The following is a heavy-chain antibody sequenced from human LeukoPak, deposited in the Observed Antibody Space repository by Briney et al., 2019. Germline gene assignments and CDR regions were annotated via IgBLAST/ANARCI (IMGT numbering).Heavy chain of an antibody. V-gene: IGHV3-11*04. D-gene: IGHD7-27*01. Sequence: PGGSLRLSCAASGFTFSDYYMSWIRQAPGKGLEWVSYISSSGSTIYYADSVKGRFTISRDNAKNSLYLQMNSLRAEDTAVYYCAKGDVSVTREFDYWGQGTLVTVSS. J-gene: IGHJ4*02. CDR1: GFTFSDYY. CDR2: ISSSGSTI. CDR3: AKGDVSVTREFDY.